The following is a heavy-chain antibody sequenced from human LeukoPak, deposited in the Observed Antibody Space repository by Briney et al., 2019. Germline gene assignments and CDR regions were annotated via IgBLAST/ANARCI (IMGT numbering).Heavy chain of an antibody. Sequence: SETLSLTCIVSGGSISSGAYCWSWIRQPPGKDLEWIGYICDTGSPYYTPSLKSRVSISVDKSRNQFSLKLSSVTAADTAVYYCTFNLGSGSYAFDIWGQGTMVTVSS. CDR2: ICDTGSP. CDR3: TFNLGSGSYAFDI. J-gene: IGHJ3*02. D-gene: IGHD3-10*01. CDR1: GGSISSGAYC. V-gene: IGHV4-30-2*01.